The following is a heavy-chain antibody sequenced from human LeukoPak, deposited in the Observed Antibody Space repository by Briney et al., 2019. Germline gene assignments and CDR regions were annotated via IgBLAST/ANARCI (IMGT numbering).Heavy chain of an antibody. CDR2: IIPIFGTA. Sequence: GSSVKVSCKASGGTFSSYAISWVRQAPGRGLEWMGGIIPIFGTANYAQKFQGRVTITADESTSTAYMELSSLRSEDTAVYYCARGEQQLAYFDYWGQGTLVTVSS. CDR1: GGTFSSYA. D-gene: IGHD6-13*01. J-gene: IGHJ4*02. CDR3: ARGEQQLAYFDY. V-gene: IGHV1-69*01.